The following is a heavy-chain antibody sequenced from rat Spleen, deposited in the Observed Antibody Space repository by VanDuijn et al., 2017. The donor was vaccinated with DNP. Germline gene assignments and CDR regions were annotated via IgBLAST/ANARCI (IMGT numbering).Heavy chain of an antibody. CDR3: VTRGKYGGYDY. CDR2: IIYDGSHT. Sequence: EVQLVESGGGLVRPGNSLRLSCAASGFIFSDYAMAWVRQSPKMGLEWVATIIYDGSHTFYRDTVQGRLTISRDNAKTTLYLQMDSLRSEDTATYYCVTRGKYGGYDYWGQGVIVTVSS. V-gene: IGHV5S10*01. J-gene: IGHJ2*01. CDR1: GFIFSDYA. D-gene: IGHD1-11*01.